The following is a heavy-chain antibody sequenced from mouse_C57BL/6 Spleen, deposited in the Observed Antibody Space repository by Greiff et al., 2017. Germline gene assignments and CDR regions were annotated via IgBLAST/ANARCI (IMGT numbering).Heavy chain of an antibody. D-gene: IGHD2-5*01. CDR2: IYPGDGDT. Sequence: QVQLQQSGAELVKPGASVKISCKASGYAFSRYWMNWVKQRPGKGLEWIGQIYPGDGDTNYNGKFKGKATLTADKSSSTAYMQLSSLTSEDSAVYFCARKEAYYSNPFAYGGQGTLVTVSA. CDR1: GYAFSRYW. CDR3: ARKEAYYSNPFAY. J-gene: IGHJ3*01. V-gene: IGHV1-80*01.